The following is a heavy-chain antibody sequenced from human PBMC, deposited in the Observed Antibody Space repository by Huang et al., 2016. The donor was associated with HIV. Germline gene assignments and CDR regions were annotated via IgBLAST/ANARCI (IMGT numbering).Heavy chain of an antibody. CDR3: ARAGGFEI. Sequence: EEHLVESGGGFVQPGGSLRLSCEASGFKFSIYWMQWVRQAPGKVLRWVSRIKSDGGTTDYADAVKGRFTIARVNAENTLYLQMSRLTAEDTAIYYCARAGGFEIWGQGTVVTVSS. J-gene: IGHJ3*02. V-gene: IGHV3-74*01. D-gene: IGHD2-15*01. CDR2: IKSDGGTT. CDR1: GFKFSIYW.